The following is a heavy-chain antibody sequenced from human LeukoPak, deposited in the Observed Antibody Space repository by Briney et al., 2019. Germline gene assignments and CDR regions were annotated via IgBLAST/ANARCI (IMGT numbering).Heavy chain of an antibody. CDR1: GGSISSGGYS. CDR2: IYYSGST. CDR3: ARSIPVYDPDYYHYMDV. V-gene: IGHV4-61*08. D-gene: IGHD1-14*01. J-gene: IGHJ6*03. Sequence: SETLSLTCAVSGGSISSGGYSWSWIRQPPGKGLEWIGYIYYSGSTNYNPSLKSRVTISVDTSKNQFSLKLNSVTAADTAVYYCARSIPVYDPDYYHYMDVWGKGTTVTISS.